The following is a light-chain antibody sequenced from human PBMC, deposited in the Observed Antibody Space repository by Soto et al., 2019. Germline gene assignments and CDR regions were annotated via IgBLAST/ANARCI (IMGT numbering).Light chain of an antibody. J-gene: IGKJ4*01. CDR1: QGIRND. CDR3: LQDYNYPRT. Sequence: AIQMTQSPSSLSASVGDRVTITCRVSQGIRNDLGWYQQKPGKAPKLLIYAASSLQSGVPSGFSGSGSGTDFTLTISSLQPEDFATYYCLQDYNYPRTFGGGTKVDIK. CDR2: AAS. V-gene: IGKV1-6*01.